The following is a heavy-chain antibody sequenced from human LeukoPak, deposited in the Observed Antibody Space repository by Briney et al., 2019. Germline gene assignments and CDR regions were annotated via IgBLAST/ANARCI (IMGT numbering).Heavy chain of an antibody. CDR1: GGSISSYY. J-gene: IGHJ4*02. CDR3: ARDHTTAGFDY. CDR2: IYYSGST. Sequence: SETLSLTCTVSGGSISSYYWSWIRQPPGKGLEWIGYIYYSGSTYYNPSLKSRVTISVDTSKNQFSLKLSSVTAADTAVYYCARDHTTAGFDYWGQGTLVTVSS. V-gene: IGHV4-59*06. D-gene: IGHD5-24*01.